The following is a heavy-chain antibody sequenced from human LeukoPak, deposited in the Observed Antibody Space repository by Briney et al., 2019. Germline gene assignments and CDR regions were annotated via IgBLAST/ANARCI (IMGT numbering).Heavy chain of an antibody. CDR3: AKDPLGNYYYYMDV. V-gene: IGHV3-23*01. CDR1: GFTFSSYA. Sequence: GGSLRLSCAASGFTFSSYAMSWVRQAPGKGLEWVSAISGSGGSTYYADSVKGRFTTSRDNSKNTLYLQMNSLRAEDTAVYYCAKDPLGNYYYYMDVWGKGTTVTVSS. CDR2: ISGSGGST. J-gene: IGHJ6*03.